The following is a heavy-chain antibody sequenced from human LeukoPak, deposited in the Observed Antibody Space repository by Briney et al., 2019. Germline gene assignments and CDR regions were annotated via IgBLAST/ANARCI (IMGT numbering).Heavy chain of an antibody. CDR1: GYTFTGYY. CDR2: INPNSGGT. CDR3: ARESRDGYSDAFDI. Sequence: SVKVSCKASGYTFTGYYMHWVGQAPGQGVEWMGWINPNSGGTNYAQKFQGRVPMTRATSISTAYMELSRLRSDDTAVYYCARESRDGYSDAFDIWGQGTMVTVSS. J-gene: IGHJ3*02. V-gene: IGHV1-2*02. D-gene: IGHD5-24*01.